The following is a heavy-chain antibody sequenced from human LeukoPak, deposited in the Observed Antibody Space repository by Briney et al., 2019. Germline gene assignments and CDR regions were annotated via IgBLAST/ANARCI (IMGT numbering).Heavy chain of an antibody. CDR3: ARENYFRGAFDI. D-gene: IGHD2/OR15-2a*01. CDR1: GFTFSSYA. V-gene: IGHV3-30*01. J-gene: IGHJ3*02. Sequence: PGRSLRLSCAASGFTFSSYAMHWVRQAPGKGLEWVAVISYDGSNKYYADSVKGRFTISRDNSKNTLYLRMNSLRAEETAVYYCARENYFRGAFDIWGQGTMVTVSS. CDR2: ISYDGSNK.